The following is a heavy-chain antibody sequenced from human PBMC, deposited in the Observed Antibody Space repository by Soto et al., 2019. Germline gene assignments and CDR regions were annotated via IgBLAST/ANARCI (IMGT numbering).Heavy chain of an antibody. Sequence: QVQLVQSGAEMREPGSSVKVSCKASGGTFSSSAINWLRQAPGHGPEWMGGIIPTFGTANYIEKFRGRVTITADTSTSTAYMEVSSLTSEDTAMYFCARSETAGHRGFDIWGQGTMVTVSS. D-gene: IGHD6-19*01. J-gene: IGHJ3*02. CDR3: ARSETAGHRGFDI. CDR2: IIPTFGTA. CDR1: GGTFSSSA. V-gene: IGHV1-69*06.